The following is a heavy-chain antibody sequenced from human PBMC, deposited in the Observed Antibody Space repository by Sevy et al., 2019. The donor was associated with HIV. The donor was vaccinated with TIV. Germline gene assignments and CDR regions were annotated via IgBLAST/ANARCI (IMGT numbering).Heavy chain of an antibody. V-gene: IGHV3-48*02. CDR3: ARDKAVGYSYSDWYFDL. J-gene: IGHJ2*01. CDR1: GFTFSSYS. D-gene: IGHD5-18*01. CDR2: ICSSSSTI. Sequence: GGSLRLSCAASGFTFSSYSMNWVRQAPGKGLEWVSYICSSSSTIYYADAVKGGFTSSRDNAKDSPYLQLNSLRDEDTAVYYCARDKAVGYSYSDWYFDLWGRGTLVTVSS.